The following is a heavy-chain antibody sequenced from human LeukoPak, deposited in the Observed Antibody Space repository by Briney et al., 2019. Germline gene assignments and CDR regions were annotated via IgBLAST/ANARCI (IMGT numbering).Heavy chain of an antibody. V-gene: IGHV4-38-2*02. Sequence: PSETLSLTCTVSGYSISSGYYWVWIRQPPGKGLEWIGSVYHSGSTYYNPSLKSRATISVDTSKNQFSLKLSSVTAADTAVYYCARVDPLPTIRRGYSGYGDAFDIWGQGTMVTVSS. J-gene: IGHJ3*02. CDR3: ARVDPLPTIRRGYSGYGDAFDI. CDR1: GYSISSGYY. CDR2: VYHSGST. D-gene: IGHD5-12*01.